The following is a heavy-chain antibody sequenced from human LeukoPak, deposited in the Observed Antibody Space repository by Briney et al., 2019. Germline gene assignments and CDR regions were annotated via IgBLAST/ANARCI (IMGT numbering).Heavy chain of an antibody. D-gene: IGHD3-22*01. J-gene: IGHJ1*01. CDR1: GVTFSSYW. CDR2: IKGDGST. CDR3: ARAPSEIGGYYPEYFRH. Sequence: GGALRLSCAASGVTFSSYWMHWVRQAPRKGLLRVSRIKGDGSTNYADSVKGRFTISRDNAKNTVSLQMNSLRAEDTGVYYCARAPSEIGGYYPEYFRHWGQGTLVTVSS. V-gene: IGHV3-74*01.